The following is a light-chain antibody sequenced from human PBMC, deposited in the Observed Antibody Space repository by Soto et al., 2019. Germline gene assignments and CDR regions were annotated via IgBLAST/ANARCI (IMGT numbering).Light chain of an antibody. Sequence: DIQMTQSPSSLSASAGDRVTITCRASQDISNSLNWYQQSFGEAPKLLIYSASNLETAVPSRFSGSGSGTYFTFTISNLQPEDVATYYCQQFADLVPTFGGGTKVQIK. CDR2: SAS. V-gene: IGKV1-33*01. CDR3: QQFADLVPT. J-gene: IGKJ4*01. CDR1: QDISNS.